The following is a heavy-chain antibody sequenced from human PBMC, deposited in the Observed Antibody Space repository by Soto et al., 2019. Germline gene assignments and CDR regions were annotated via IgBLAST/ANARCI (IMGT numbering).Heavy chain of an antibody. J-gene: IGHJ6*02. D-gene: IGHD2-8*01. CDR1: GYTFTSYG. CDR2: ISVYTGNT. Sequence: QVQLVQSGGEVTKPGASVKVSCKSSGYTFTSYGVSWVRQAPGQGLEWLGWISVYTGNTKQAQKFQDRVTLTTEAATSTAYMELRILRSDDTAVYYCARDRCTTDRCYTQHFDVCGQGTTVTVSS. V-gene: IGHV1-18*04. CDR3: ARDRCTTDRCYTQHFDV.